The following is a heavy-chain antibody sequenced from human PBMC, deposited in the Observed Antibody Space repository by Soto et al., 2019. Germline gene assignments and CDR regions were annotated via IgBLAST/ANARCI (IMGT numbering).Heavy chain of an antibody. D-gene: IGHD3-10*01. Sequence: GGSLRLSCAASGFTFSSYEMNWVRQAPGKGLEWVSYISSSGSTIYYADSVKGRFTISRDNAKNSLYLQMNSLRAEDTAVYYCARDQVTMVRGGYYGMDVWGQGTTVTVSS. CDR2: ISSSGSTI. J-gene: IGHJ6*02. CDR3: ARDQVTMVRGGYYGMDV. V-gene: IGHV3-48*03. CDR1: GFTFSSYE.